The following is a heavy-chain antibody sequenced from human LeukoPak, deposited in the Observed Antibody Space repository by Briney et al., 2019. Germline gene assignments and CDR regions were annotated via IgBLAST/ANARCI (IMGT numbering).Heavy chain of an antibody. CDR1: GGSFSDYF. CDR2: INHSGRT. V-gene: IGHV4-34*01. CDR3: ARDVVVVPAAIHYGMDV. J-gene: IGHJ6*02. D-gene: IGHD2-2*01. Sequence: SETLCLTCAVYGGSFSDYFWGWIRQPPGKGLEWIGEINHSGRTYYNPSLKSRVTISVDTSKNQFSLNLSSVTAADTAVYYCARDVVVVPAAIHYGMDVWGQGTTVTVSS.